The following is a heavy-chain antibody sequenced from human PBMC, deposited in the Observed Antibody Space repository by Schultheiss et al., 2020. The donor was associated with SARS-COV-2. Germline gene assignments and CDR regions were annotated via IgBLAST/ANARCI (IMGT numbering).Heavy chain of an antibody. CDR2: ISWNSGSI. Sequence: GGSLRLSCAASGFTFDDYAMHWVRQAPGKGLEWVSGISWNSGSIGYADSVKGRFTISRDNSKNTLYLQMNSLRAEDTAVYYCARGGHWGQGTLVTVSS. CDR1: GFTFDDYA. CDR3: ARGGH. D-gene: IGHD6-25*01. V-gene: IGHV3-9*01. J-gene: IGHJ4*02.